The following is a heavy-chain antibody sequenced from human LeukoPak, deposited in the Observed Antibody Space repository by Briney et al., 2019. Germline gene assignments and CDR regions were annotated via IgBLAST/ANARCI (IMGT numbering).Heavy chain of an antibody. D-gene: IGHD2/OR15-2a*01. CDR1: GFTFSNYG. V-gene: IGHV3-33*01. Sequence: GGSLRLSCVASGFTFSNYGMHWVGQAPGKGLEGVGIICVDGSGTYYADSVKGRVTFSRDNIKKTLYMQMNSLRAEDTAMYYCARHASTHYFDFWGQGTLVTVSS. CDR3: ARHASTHYFDF. CDR2: ICVDGSGT. J-gene: IGHJ4*02.